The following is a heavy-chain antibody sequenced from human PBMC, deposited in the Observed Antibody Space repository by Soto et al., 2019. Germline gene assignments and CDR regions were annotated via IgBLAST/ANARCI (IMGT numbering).Heavy chain of an antibody. Sequence: ASVKVSCKASGYTLTSYGISWVRQAPGQGLEWMGWISAYNGNTNYAQKLQGRVTMTTDTSTSTAYMELRSLRSDDTAVYYCARDRSGYDFWSGYYTGESYFDYWGQGTLVTVSS. CDR1: GYTLTSYG. V-gene: IGHV1-18*01. CDR2: ISAYNGNT. J-gene: IGHJ4*02. CDR3: ARDRSGYDFWSGYYTGESYFDY. D-gene: IGHD3-3*01.